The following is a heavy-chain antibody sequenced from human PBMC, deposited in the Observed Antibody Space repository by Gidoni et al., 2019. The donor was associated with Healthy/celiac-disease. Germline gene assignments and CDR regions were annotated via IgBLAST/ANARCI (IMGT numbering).Heavy chain of an antibody. D-gene: IGHD2-2*01. J-gene: IGHJ3*02. CDR2: IYYSGST. V-gene: IGHV4-39*01. Sequence: QLQLQESRPGLVKPSETLSLTCTVSGGSISSSSYYWGWIRQPPGKGLEWIGSIYYSGSTYYNPSLKSRVTISVDTSKNQFSLKLSSVTAADTAVYYCARHEDCSSTSCYGAFDIWGQGTMVTVSS. CDR3: ARHEDCSSTSCYGAFDI. CDR1: GGSISSSSYY.